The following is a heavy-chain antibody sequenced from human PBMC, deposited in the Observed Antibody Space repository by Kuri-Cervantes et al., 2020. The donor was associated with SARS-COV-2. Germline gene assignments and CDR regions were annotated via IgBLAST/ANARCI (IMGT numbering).Heavy chain of an antibody. Sequence: ESLKISCAVYGGSFSDYYWTWIRQPPGKGLEWIGEINHSGSTKYNSSLKSRVTISVDTSKNQFSLKLNSVTAADTAVYYCASPPPFDPWGQGTLVTVSS. CDR2: INHSGST. CDR3: ASPPPFDP. J-gene: IGHJ5*02. V-gene: IGHV4-34*01. CDR1: GGSFSDYY.